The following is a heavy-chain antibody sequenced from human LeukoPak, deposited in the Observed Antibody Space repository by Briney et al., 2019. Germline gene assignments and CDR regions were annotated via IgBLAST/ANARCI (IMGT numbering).Heavy chain of an antibody. Sequence: ASVKVSCKASGYTFTSYDINWVRQATGQGLEWMGWMNPNSGNTGYAQKFQGRVTMTRNTSISTAYMELSSLRSEDTAVYYCARADYGFWGGYRGEHEPRGGGRTNYYYYYGMDVWGQGTTVTVSS. D-gene: IGHD3-3*01. CDR1: GYTFTSYD. CDR2: MNPNSGNT. J-gene: IGHJ6*02. V-gene: IGHV1-8*01. CDR3: ARADYGFWGGYRGEHEPRGGGRTNYYYYYGMDV.